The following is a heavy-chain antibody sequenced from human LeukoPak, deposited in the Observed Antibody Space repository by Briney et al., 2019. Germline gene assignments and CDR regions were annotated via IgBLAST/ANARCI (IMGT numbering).Heavy chain of an antibody. Sequence: GASVKVSCKASGYTFTSCGISWVRQAPGQGLEWMGWISAYNGNTNYAQKLQGRVTMTTDTSTSTAYMELSSLRSDDTAVYYCARDGRVAAAGTAVWFDPWGQGTLVTVSS. J-gene: IGHJ5*02. CDR2: ISAYNGNT. CDR1: GYTFTSCG. D-gene: IGHD6-13*01. CDR3: ARDGRVAAAGTAVWFDP. V-gene: IGHV1-18*01.